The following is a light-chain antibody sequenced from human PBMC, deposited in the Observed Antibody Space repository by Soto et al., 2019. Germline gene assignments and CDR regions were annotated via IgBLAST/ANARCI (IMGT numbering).Light chain of an antibody. CDR2: GAS. J-gene: IGKJ3*01. CDR1: QSVRSNS. CDR3: QQYAGSPGFP. V-gene: IGKV3-20*01. Sequence: EIVLTQSPGTLSLSPGERAALSCRASQSVRSNSLAWYQQKPCQAPRLLIDGASSRATGIPDRFSGSGSAADFLLTISGVLAEAFAVFYCQQYAGSPGFPFGPGTKVDI.